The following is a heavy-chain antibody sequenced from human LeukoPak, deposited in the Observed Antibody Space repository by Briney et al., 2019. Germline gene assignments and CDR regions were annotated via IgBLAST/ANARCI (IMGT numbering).Heavy chain of an antibody. J-gene: IGHJ4*02. V-gene: IGHV3-48*04. CDR3: ARDHRIAAAGF. CDR1: GFTFSSYS. CDR2: ISSSSSTI. Sequence: PGGSLRLSCAASGFTFSSYSMNWVRQAPGKGLEWVSYISSSSSTIYYADSVKGRFTISRDNAKNSLYLQMNSLRAEDTAVYYCARDHRIAAAGFWGQGTLVTVSS. D-gene: IGHD6-13*01.